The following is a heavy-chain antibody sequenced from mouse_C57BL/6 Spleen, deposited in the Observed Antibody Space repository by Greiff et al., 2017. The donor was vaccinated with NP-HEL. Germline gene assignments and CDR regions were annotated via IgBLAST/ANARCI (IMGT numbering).Heavy chain of an antibody. V-gene: IGHV5-17*01. CDR1: GFTFSDYG. CDR2: ISSGSSTI. CDR3: SSRGYGSPWFAY. J-gene: IGHJ3*01. Sequence: EVQGVESGGGLVKPGGSLKLSCAASGFTFSDYGMHWVRQAPEKGLEWVAYISSGSSTIYYADTVKGRFTISRDNAKNTRFLQMTSLRSEDTAMYYCSSRGYGSPWFAYWGQGTLVTVSA. D-gene: IGHD1-1*01.